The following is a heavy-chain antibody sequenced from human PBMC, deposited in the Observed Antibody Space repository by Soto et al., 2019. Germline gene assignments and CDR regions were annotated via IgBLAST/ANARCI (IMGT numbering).Heavy chain of an antibody. CDR1: GDSMTRSVW. D-gene: IGHD7-27*01. V-gene: IGHV4-4*02. Sequence: PSETLSLTCTVSGDSMTRSVWWTWVRQPPGKGLEWIEEVFHTGNTNYNPSLKSRVTMSVDKSTNEFSLKVTSVTTADTAIYYCARKAWVRFDYWGQGALVTVSS. J-gene: IGHJ4*02. CDR2: VFHTGNT. CDR3: ARKAWVRFDY.